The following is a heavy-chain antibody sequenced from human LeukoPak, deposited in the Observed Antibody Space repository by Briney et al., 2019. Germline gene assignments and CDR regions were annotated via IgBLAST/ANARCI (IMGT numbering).Heavy chain of an antibody. CDR2: IYSGGSR. CDR3: ARGQRAAAGFDS. J-gene: IGHJ4*02. CDR1: GFTVSNNY. D-gene: IGHD6-13*01. V-gene: IGHV3-53*01. Sequence: GGSLRLSCAASGFTVSNNYMNWLRQAPGQGLKWVSVIYSGGSRYYADSVQGRFTISRDNSKNTLYLQMNSLRAEDAAVYYCARGQRAAAGFDSWGQGTLVTVSS.